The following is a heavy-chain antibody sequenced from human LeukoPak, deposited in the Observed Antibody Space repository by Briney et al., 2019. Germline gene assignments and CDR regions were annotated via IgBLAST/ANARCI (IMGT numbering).Heavy chain of an antibody. J-gene: IGHJ3*02. CDR1: GGTFSSYA. CDR2: IIPIFGTA. V-gene: IGHV1-69*05. Sequence: SVKVSCKASGGTFSSYAISWLRQAPGQGLEWMGGIIPIFGTANYAQKFQGRVTITTDESTSTAYMELSSLRSEDTAVYYCAREGADTAGGAFDIWGQGTMVTVSS. CDR3: AREGADTAGGAFDI. D-gene: IGHD5-18*01.